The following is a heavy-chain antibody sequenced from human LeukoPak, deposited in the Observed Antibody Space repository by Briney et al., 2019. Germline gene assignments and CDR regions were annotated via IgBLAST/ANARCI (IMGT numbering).Heavy chain of an antibody. Sequence: SETLSLTCPVSGGSISSSSYYWGWIRQPPGKGLEWIGSIYYSGSTYYNPSLKSRVTISVDTSKNQFSLKLSSVTAADTAVYYCAREKSGYDYWGQGTLVTVSS. V-gene: IGHV4-39*02. CDR3: AREKSGYDY. D-gene: IGHD3-3*01. J-gene: IGHJ4*02. CDR2: IYYSGST. CDR1: GGSISSSSYY.